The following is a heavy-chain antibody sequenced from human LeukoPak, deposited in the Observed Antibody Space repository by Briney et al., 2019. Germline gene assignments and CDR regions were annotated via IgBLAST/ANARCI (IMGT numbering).Heavy chain of an antibody. Sequence: SVKVSCKASGGTFSSYAISWVRQAPGQGLEWMGRIIPILGIANYAQKFQGRVTITADKSTSTAYMELSSLRSEDTAVYYCASLPHYDFWSGYSTTTNDYWGQGTLVTVSS. D-gene: IGHD3-3*01. CDR3: ASLPHYDFWSGYSTTTNDY. V-gene: IGHV1-69*04. CDR2: IIPILGIA. CDR1: GGTFSSYA. J-gene: IGHJ4*02.